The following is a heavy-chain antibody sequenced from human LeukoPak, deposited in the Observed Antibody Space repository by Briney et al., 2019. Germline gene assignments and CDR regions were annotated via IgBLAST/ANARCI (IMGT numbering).Heavy chain of an antibody. CDR1: GFTFSSYD. D-gene: IGHD2-15*01. Sequence: GGSLRLSCAASGFTFSSYDMHWVRQAPGKGLEWVAFIRYDASNKYYVDSVKGRFTISRVNSKNTLFLQMSSLRAEDTAVYYCAQGDSNWVPDYWGQGTLVTVSS. CDR3: AQGDSNWVPDY. V-gene: IGHV3-30*02. CDR2: IRYDASNK. J-gene: IGHJ4*02.